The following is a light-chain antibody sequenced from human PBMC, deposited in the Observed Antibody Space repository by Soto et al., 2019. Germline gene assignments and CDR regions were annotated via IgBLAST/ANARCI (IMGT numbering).Light chain of an antibody. V-gene: IGKV3-20*01. J-gene: IGKJ1*01. Sequence: DIVMTQSPDSLSLSPGERATLSCRASQSVSSSYLAWYQQKPGQAPRLLIYGASSRATGIPDRFSGSGSGTDFTLTISRLEPEDFAVYYCQQYGSLSWTFGQGTKVDIK. CDR3: QQYGSLSWT. CDR2: GAS. CDR1: QSVSSSY.